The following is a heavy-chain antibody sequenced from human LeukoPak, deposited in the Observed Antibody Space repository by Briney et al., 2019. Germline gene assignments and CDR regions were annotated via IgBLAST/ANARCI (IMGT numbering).Heavy chain of an antibody. D-gene: IGHD3-22*01. V-gene: IGHV4-39*07. CDR1: GDSITINSYY. CDR3: ARSPLYFYDSSAGYFDY. Sequence: SETLSLTCTDSGDSITINSYYWGWMRQPPRKGLEWIGSIYYSGSTYYNPSLKSRVTISVDMSKNQFSLKVNSVTAADTAVYYCARSPLYFYDSSAGYFDYWGQGTLVTVSS. CDR2: IYYSGST. J-gene: IGHJ4*02.